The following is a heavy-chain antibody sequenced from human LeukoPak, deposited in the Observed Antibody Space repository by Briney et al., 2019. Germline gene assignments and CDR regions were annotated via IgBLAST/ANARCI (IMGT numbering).Heavy chain of an antibody. J-gene: IGHJ4*02. V-gene: IGHV3-11*01. CDR3: ARDPRYSSSWYNPN. D-gene: IGHD6-13*01. Sequence: PGGSLRLSCAASGFTFSDYYMSWIRQAPGKGLEWVSYISSSGSTIYYADSVKGRFTISRDNAKNSLYLQMNSLRAEDTAVYYCARDPRYSSSWYNPNWGQGTLVTVSS. CDR1: GFTFSDYY. CDR2: ISSSGSTI.